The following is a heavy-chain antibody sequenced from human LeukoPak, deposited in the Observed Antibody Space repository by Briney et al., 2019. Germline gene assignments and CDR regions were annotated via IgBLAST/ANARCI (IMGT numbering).Heavy chain of an antibody. J-gene: IGHJ4*02. CDR1: GYTLTELS. CDR3: ATAVYYYDSSGYYYLDY. V-gene: IGHV1-24*01. D-gene: IGHD3-22*01. CDR2: FDPEDGET. Sequence: ASVKVSCKVSGYTLTELSMHSVRQAPGKGLEWMGGFDPEDGETIYAQKFQGRVTMTEDTSTDTAYMELSSLRSEDTAVYYCATAVYYYDSSGYYYLDYWGQGTLVTVSS.